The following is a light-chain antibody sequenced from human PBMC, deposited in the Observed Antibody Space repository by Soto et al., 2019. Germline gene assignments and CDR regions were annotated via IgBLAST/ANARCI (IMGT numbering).Light chain of an antibody. CDR3: QQYDDLPFT. CDR2: EAS. CDR1: QAIGNY. V-gene: IGKV1-33*01. J-gene: IGKJ4*01. Sequence: DIQMTQSPSSPSASVGDRVTITCQASQAIGNYLTWYQQKPGKAPKLLIYEASNLETGVPSRFSGSGSGTEFTFTINSLQPADIATYYCQQYDDLPFTFGGGTKVEIK.